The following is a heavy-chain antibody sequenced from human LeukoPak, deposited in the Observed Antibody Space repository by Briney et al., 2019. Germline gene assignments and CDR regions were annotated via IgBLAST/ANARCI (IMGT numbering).Heavy chain of an antibody. Sequence: PGGSLRLSCAASGFTFSNSWMTWVRQAPGKGLQWVAHINQDGSEKYFVDSVKGRYTISRDNAKNSLYLHMNSLRAEDTAVYYCAKNGDYDYVWGSYSFQYFDYWGQGTLVTVSS. J-gene: IGHJ4*02. CDR2: INQDGSEK. V-gene: IGHV3-7*03. CDR3: AKNGDYDYVWGSYSFQYFDY. D-gene: IGHD3-16*01. CDR1: GFTFSNSW.